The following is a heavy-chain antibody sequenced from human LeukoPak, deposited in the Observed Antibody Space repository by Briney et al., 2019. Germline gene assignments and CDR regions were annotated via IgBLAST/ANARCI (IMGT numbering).Heavy chain of an antibody. CDR2: IYYSGDT. CDR3: VRGPYGASISKWFDP. Sequence: SETLSLTCTVSRDSISGYSWSWIRQSPGGGLEWIGYIYYSGDTAYKPSLRSRVTLSVDTSKNQFSLQLRSVTTSDTAVYYCVRGPYGASISKWFDPWGQGTQVIVSP. V-gene: IGHV4-59*01. D-gene: IGHD4/OR15-4a*01. CDR1: RDSISGYS. J-gene: IGHJ5*02.